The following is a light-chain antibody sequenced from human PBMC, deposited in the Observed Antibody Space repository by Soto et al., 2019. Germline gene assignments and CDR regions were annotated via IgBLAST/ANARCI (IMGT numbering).Light chain of an antibody. CDR2: EVS. CDR3: SSFAGNNNLV. J-gene: IGLJ2*01. CDR1: SSDVGGYNY. Sequence: QSVLTQPPSASGSPGQSVTISCTGTSSDVGGYNYVSWYQQHPGKAPKLMISEVSKRPSGVPDRFSGSKSGNTASLTVSGLQAEDEADYNCSSFAGNNNLVFGGGTTLTVL. V-gene: IGLV2-8*01.